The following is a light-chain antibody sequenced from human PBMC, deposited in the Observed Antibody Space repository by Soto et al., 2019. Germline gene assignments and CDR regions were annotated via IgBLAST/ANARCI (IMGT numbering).Light chain of an antibody. CDR2: ETS. CDR1: RSVRNL. V-gene: IGKV3-11*01. J-gene: IGKJ4*01. CDR3: QQRSEWPLT. Sequence: EIVLTQSPATLSLSPGERATLSCRASRSVRNLLAWFQQKPGQAPRLLIYETSKRATGIPARFSGGGYGTDFTLTISSLESEDFALYYCQQRSEWPLTFGGGTRVDIK.